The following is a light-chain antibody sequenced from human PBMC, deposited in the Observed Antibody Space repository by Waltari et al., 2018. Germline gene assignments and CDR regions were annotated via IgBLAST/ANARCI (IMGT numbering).Light chain of an antibody. CDR2: DVS. V-gene: IGKV3-11*01. CDR1: QSVSSY. J-gene: IGKJ4*01. Sequence: EIVLTHTPATLSLSPGERATLSCRASQSVSSYLAWYQQKPGQAPRLLIYDVSNRATGIPARFSGSGSGTDFTLTISSLESEDFAVYYCQQRGNWPLTFGGGTKVEIK. CDR3: QQRGNWPLT.